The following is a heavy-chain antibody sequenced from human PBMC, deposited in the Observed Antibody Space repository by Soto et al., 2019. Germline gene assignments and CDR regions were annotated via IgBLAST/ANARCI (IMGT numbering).Heavy chain of an antibody. V-gene: IGHV3-30*18. J-gene: IGHJ6*03. Sequence: GGSLRLSCAASGFTFSSYGMHWVRQAPGKGLEWVAVISYDGSNKYYADSVKGRFTISRDNSKNTLYLQMNSLRAEDTAVYYCAKGGYCSSTSCLVQDYYMDVWGKGTTVTVSS. D-gene: IGHD2-2*01. CDR1: GFTFSSYG. CDR2: ISYDGSNK. CDR3: AKGGYCSSTSCLVQDYYMDV.